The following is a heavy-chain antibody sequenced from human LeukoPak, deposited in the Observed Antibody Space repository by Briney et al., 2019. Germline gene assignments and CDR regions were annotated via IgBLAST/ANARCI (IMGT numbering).Heavy chain of an antibody. CDR3: ASTPQTVDPYYYDSSGYYYA. CDR1: GYTFTGYY. D-gene: IGHD3-22*01. Sequence: ASVKVSCKASGYTFTGYYMHWVRQAPGQGLEWMGWINPNSGGTNYAQKFQGRVTMTRDTSISTAYMELSRLRSDDTAVYYCASTPQTVDPYYYDSSGYYYAWGQGTLVTVSS. V-gene: IGHV1-2*02. J-gene: IGHJ5*02. CDR2: INPNSGGT.